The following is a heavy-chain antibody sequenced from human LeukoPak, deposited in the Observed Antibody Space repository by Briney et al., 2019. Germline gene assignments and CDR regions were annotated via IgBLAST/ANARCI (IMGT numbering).Heavy chain of an antibody. CDR2: ISSSGSTI. CDR3: AKRGFYGDYASDAFDI. Sequence: GGSLRLSCAASGFTFSSYAMSWVRQAPGKGLEWVSYISSSGSTIYYADSVKGRFTISRDNAKNSLYLQMNSLRAEDTAVYYCAKRGFYGDYASDAFDIWGQGTMVTVSS. J-gene: IGHJ3*02. V-gene: IGHV3-48*04. D-gene: IGHD4-17*01. CDR1: GFTFSSYA.